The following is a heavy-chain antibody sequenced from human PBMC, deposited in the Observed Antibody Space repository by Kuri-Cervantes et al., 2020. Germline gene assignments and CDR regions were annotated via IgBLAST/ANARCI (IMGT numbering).Heavy chain of an antibody. CDR3: ARDSRDGYNFWYFDL. CDR2: IYYSGST. Sequence: SETLSLTCTVSGGSISSYYWSWIRQPPGKGLEWIGYIYYSGSTNYNPSLKSRVTISVDTSKNQFSLKLSSVTAADMAVYYCARDSRDGYNFWYFDLWGRGTLVTDSS. V-gene: IGHV4-59*01. D-gene: IGHD5-24*01. CDR1: GGSISSYY. J-gene: IGHJ2*01.